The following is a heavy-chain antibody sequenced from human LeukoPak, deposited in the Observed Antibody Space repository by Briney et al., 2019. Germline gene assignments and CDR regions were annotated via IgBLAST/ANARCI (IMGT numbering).Heavy chain of an antibody. V-gene: IGHV3-48*04. D-gene: IGHD6-6*01. J-gene: IGHJ5*02. CDR2: ISGSSRPI. Sequence: GGSLRLSCAASGFTFSSYSMNWVRQAPGRGLEWVSYISGSSRPIYYADSVKGRFTISRDNAKNSLYLQMNSLRAEDTAVYYCARSGYSSSGWFDPWGQGTLVTVSS. CDR1: GFTFSSYS. CDR3: ARSGYSSSGWFDP.